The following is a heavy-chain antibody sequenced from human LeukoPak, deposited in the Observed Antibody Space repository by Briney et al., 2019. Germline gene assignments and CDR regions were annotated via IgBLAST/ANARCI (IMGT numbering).Heavy chain of an antibody. D-gene: IGHD3-22*01. V-gene: IGHV3-20*04. Sequence: PGGSLRLSCAASGFTFDDYGMSWVRQAPGKGLEWVSGINWNGGSTGYADSVKGRFTISRDNAKNSLYLQMNSLRAEDTAVYYCAKRPYYYDSSGYYRNYYYYMDVWGKGTTVTISS. J-gene: IGHJ6*03. CDR1: GFTFDDYG. CDR3: AKRPYYYDSSGYYRNYYYYMDV. CDR2: INWNGGST.